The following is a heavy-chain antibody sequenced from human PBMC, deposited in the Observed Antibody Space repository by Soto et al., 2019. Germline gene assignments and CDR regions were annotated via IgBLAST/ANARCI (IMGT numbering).Heavy chain of an antibody. V-gene: IGHV3-7*01. CDR1: GFTFSSYW. Sequence: GGSLRLSCAASGFTFSSYWMSWVRQAPGKGLEWVANIKKDGSEKYYVDSVKGRFTISRDNAKNSLYLQMNSLRAEDTAVYYCASYSQYSGLDYPYWGQGTLVTVSS. J-gene: IGHJ4*02. D-gene: IGHD5-12*01. CDR3: ASYSQYSGLDYPY. CDR2: IKKDGSEK.